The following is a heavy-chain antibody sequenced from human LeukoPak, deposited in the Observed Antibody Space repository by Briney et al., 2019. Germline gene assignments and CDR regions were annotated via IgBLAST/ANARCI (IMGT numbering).Heavy chain of an antibody. CDR3: ARGGASSSWYGYYFDY. CDR1: GFTFSSYW. Sequence: GGSLRLSCAASGFTFSSYWMSWVRQAPGKGLDWVSSISSSSSYIYYADSVKGRFTISRDNAKNSLYLQMNSLRAEDTAVYYCARGGASSSWYGYYFDYWGQGTLVTVSS. V-gene: IGHV3-21*01. J-gene: IGHJ4*02. D-gene: IGHD6-13*01. CDR2: ISSSSSYI.